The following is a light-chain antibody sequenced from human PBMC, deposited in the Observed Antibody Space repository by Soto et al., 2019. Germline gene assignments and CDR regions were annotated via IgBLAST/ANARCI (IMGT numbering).Light chain of an antibody. CDR2: KAS. J-gene: IGKJ1*01. CDR1: QSINTW. CDR3: QIYDRYPPWT. V-gene: IGKV1-5*03. Sequence: DIQMTQSPSTLSASVGDRVTITCRASQSINTWLAWYQQEPGKAPRLLIYKASSLESGVPSRFSGSGSGTEFTLTISRLQPDDFEPSYCQIYDRYPPWTFGQGTKVEIK.